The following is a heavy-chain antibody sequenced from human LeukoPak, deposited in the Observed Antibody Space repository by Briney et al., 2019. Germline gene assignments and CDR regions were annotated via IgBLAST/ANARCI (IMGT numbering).Heavy chain of an antibody. CDR3: ARAAATTMANYFDY. Sequence: GGSLKLSCAASGFTFSGSAMHWVRQAPGQGLEWMGWINPNSGGTSSAQKFQGRVTMTRDTSISTAYLELSRLRSDDTAVYYCARAAATTMANYFDYWGQGTLVTVSS. D-gene: IGHD6-25*01. J-gene: IGHJ4*02. V-gene: IGHV1-2*02. CDR1: GFTFSGSA. CDR2: INPNSGGT.